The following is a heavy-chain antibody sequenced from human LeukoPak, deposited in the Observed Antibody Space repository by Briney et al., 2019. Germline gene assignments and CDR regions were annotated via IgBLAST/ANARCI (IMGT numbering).Heavy chain of an antibody. V-gene: IGHV3-23*01. D-gene: IGHD3-3*01. CDR1: GFTFSSYA. CDR3: AKSAAIYFYYGLDV. J-gene: IGHJ6*02. Sequence: PGGSLRLSCAASGFTFSSYAMSWVRRTPGKGLEWVSAISGSGGSTYYADSVKGRFTISRDNSKNTLFLQMDSLRVEDTAPYYCAKSAAIYFYYGLDVWGQGTTVTVSS. CDR2: ISGSGGST.